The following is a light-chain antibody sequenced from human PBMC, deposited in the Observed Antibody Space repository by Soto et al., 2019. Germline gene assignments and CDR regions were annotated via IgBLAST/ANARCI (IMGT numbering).Light chain of an antibody. J-gene: IGKJ1*01. V-gene: IGKV1-5*03. Sequence: DIQMTQSPSTLSAYVGDRVTITCRACQSISSWLAWYQQKPGKAPKLLIYKASSLQSGVPSRFSGSGSGTEFTLTISSLQPDDFATYYCQQYNSYPWTFGQGTKVDIK. CDR2: KAS. CDR1: QSISSW. CDR3: QQYNSYPWT.